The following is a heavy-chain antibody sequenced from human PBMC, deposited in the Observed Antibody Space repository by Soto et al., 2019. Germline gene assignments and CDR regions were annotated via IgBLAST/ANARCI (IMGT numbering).Heavy chain of an antibody. J-gene: IGHJ4*02. CDR3: ARESEDPTSNFDY. CDR2: ISSTTNYI. V-gene: IGHV3-21*06. Sequence: GWSLRLSCAASGFTFTRYSMNWVRQAPGKGLEWVSSISSTTNYIYYGDSMKGRFTISRDNAKNSLYLEMNSLRAEDTAVYYCARESEDPTSNFDYWGQGTLVTVSS. CDR1: GFTFTRYS.